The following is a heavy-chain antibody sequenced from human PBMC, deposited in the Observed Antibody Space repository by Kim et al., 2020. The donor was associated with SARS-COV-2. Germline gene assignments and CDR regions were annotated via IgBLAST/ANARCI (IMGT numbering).Heavy chain of an antibody. V-gene: IGHV1-69*13. CDR3: ASPWLQSDRTNTNFDY. J-gene: IGHJ4*02. CDR1: GGTFSSYA. Sequence: SVKVSCKASGGTFSSYAISWVRQAPGQGLEWMGGIIPIFGTANYAQKFQGRVTFTADESTSTAYMELSSLRSEDTAVYYCASPWLQSDRTNTNFDYWGQGTLVTVSS. D-gene: IGHD5-12*01. CDR2: IIPIFGTA.